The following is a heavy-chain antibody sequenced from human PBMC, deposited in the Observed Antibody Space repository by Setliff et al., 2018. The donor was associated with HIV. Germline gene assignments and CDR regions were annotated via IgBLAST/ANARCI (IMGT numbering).Heavy chain of an antibody. Sequence: GASVKVSCKSSGYTFTDYFMHWVRQAPGQGLEWMGWISPNNGDTNIPQTVQDRVTMTKDTSTSTAYMELRSLRSDDTAVYYCARVSRSGWFFDWWGQGSLVTVSS. CDR1: GYTFTDYF. CDR2: ISPNNGDT. CDR3: ARVSRSGWFFDW. V-gene: IGHV1-18*04. D-gene: IGHD6-19*01. J-gene: IGHJ4*02.